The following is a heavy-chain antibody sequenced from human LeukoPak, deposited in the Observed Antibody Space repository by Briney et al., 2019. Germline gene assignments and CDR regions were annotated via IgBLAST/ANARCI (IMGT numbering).Heavy chain of an antibody. Sequence: PGGSLRLSCAASGFTFSDYYMSWIRQAPGKGLEWVSYISSSSSYTNYADSVKGRFTISRDNAKNSLYLQMNSLRAEDTAVYYCARMDIVVVGQGYFDYWRQGTLVTVSS. V-gene: IGHV3-11*03. CDR2: ISSSSSYT. J-gene: IGHJ4*02. CDR1: GFTFSDYY. CDR3: ARMDIVVVGQGYFDY. D-gene: IGHD3-22*01.